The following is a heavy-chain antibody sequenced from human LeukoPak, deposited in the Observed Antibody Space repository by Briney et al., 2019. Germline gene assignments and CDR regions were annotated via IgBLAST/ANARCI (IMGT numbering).Heavy chain of an antibody. CDR3: ASHSTVTFNS. D-gene: IGHD4-17*01. Sequence: PSQTLSLTCTVSGGSISSGGYYWNWIRQHPGTGLEWIGYMYYSGSTYYNPSLKSRVIISVDTSTNQFSLKLSSVTAADTAVYYCASHSTVTFNSWGPGTLVTVSS. CDR1: GGSISSGGYY. J-gene: IGHJ5*01. V-gene: IGHV4-31*03. CDR2: MYYSGST.